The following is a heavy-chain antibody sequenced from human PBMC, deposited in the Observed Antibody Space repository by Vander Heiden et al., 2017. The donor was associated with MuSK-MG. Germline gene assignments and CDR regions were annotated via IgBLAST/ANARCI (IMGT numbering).Heavy chain of an antibody. CDR3: AREYGSGSYRNFDY. Sequence: QVQLVESGGGVVQPGRSLRLSCAASGFPFSSYGMHWVRQAPGKGLEWVAVIWYDGSNKYYADSVKGRFTISRDNSKNTLYLQMNSLRAEDTAVYYCAREYGSGSYRNFDYWGQGTLVTVSS. D-gene: IGHD3-10*01. CDR2: IWYDGSNK. J-gene: IGHJ4*02. V-gene: IGHV3-33*01. CDR1: GFPFSSYG.